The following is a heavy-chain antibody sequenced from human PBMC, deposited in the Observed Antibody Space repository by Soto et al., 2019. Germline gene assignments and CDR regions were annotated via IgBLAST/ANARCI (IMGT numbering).Heavy chain of an antibody. Sequence: EVQLLESGGGLVQPGGSLRLSCAASGFTFSSYAMRWARRAPGKGLEWVSAISGSGDSTYYADSVKGRFTTSRDNSKNTLYLQMNSLRAEDTAVYYCARRGSGSYYDYWGQGTLVTVSS. CDR1: GFTFSSYA. V-gene: IGHV3-23*01. D-gene: IGHD1-26*01. J-gene: IGHJ4*02. CDR3: ARRGSGSYYDY. CDR2: ISGSGDST.